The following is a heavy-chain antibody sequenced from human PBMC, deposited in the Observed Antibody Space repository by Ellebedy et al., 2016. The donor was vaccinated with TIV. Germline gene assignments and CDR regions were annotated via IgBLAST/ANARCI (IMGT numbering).Heavy chain of an antibody. V-gene: IGHV3-49*03. Sequence: PGASLRLSCTASGFTFGDYAVSWFRQAPGKGLEWVGFLRSKAYGGTTEYAASVKGRFTISRDDSKSIAYLQMKRLKTEDTAVYYCTTYYDSSGYRFDPWGQGTLVTVSS. CDR2: LRSKAYGGTT. J-gene: IGHJ5*02. D-gene: IGHD3-22*01. CDR3: TTYYDSSGYRFDP. CDR1: GFTFGDYA.